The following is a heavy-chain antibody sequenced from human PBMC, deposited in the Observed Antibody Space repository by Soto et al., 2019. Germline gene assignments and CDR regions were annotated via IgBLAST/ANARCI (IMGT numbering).Heavy chain of an antibody. V-gene: IGHV1-2*02. CDR2: INPDSGVT. Sequence: QVQLVQSGAEVKKPGASVKVSCEASGYTFTAYYIHWVRQAPGQGLEWMGWINPDSGVTDSAQKFQGRITMTRDTSISTAYMELSRLRPGDTAVYYCARGVRPDYWGQGTLVTVSA. CDR3: ARGVRPDY. J-gene: IGHJ4*02. CDR1: GYTFTAYY. D-gene: IGHD3-10*01.